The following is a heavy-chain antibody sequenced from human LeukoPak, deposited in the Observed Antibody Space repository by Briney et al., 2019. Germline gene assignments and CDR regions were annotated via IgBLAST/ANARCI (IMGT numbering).Heavy chain of an antibody. Sequence: ASVKVSCKASGYTFTSYDINWVRQATGQGLEWMGWMNPNSGITGYAQKFQGRVTMTRNTSISTAYMELSSLRSEDTAVYYCARSRDGYNWRYDAFDIWGQGTTVTVSS. V-gene: IGHV1-8*01. J-gene: IGHJ3*02. CDR1: GYTFTSYD. D-gene: IGHD5-24*01. CDR3: ARSRDGYNWRYDAFDI. CDR2: MNPNSGIT.